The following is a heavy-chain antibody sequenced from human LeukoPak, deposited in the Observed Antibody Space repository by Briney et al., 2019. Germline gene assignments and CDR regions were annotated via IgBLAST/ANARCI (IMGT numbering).Heavy chain of an antibody. Sequence: ASVKVSCKASGYTFTSYGISWVRQAPGQGLEWMGWISAYNGNTNYAQKLQGRVTMTTDTSTSTAYMELSSLRSEDTAVYYCARGLVEISVAGPGDDAFDIWGQGTMVTVSP. V-gene: IGHV1-18*01. CDR2: ISAYNGNT. CDR1: GYTFTSYG. J-gene: IGHJ3*02. D-gene: IGHD6-19*01. CDR3: ARGLVEISVAGPGDDAFDI.